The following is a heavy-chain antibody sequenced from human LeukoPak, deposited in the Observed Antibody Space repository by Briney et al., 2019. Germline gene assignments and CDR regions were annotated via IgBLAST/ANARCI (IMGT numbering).Heavy chain of an antibody. CDR2: INAGNGNT. Sequence: ASVKVSCKASGYTFTSYAMHWVRQAPGQRLEWMGWINAGNGNTKYSQKFQGRVTITRDTSASTAYMELSSLRTEDTAVYHCAKDLYDNGWYNYFDPWGQGALVTVSS. V-gene: IGHV1-3*01. CDR1: GYTFTSYA. D-gene: IGHD6-19*01. J-gene: IGHJ5*02. CDR3: AKDLYDNGWYNYFDP.